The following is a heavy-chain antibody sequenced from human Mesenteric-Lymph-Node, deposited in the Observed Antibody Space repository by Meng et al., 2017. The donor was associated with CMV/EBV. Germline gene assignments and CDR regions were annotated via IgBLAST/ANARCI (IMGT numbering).Heavy chain of an antibody. D-gene: IGHD6-19*01. CDR1: GFTFSSYS. J-gene: IGHJ4*02. V-gene: IGHV3-48*01. CDR3: AKKAIVAGTGNYYDY. Sequence: GESLKISCAASGFTFSSYSMNWVRQAPGKGLEWVSYISSSSSTIYYADSVKGRFTISRDNSKNTLYLQMDSLGAEDTAAYYCAKKAIVAGTGNYYDYWGQGTLVTVSS. CDR2: ISSSSSTI.